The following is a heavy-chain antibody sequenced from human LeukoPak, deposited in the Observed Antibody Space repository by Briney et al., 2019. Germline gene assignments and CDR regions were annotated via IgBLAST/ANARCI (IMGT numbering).Heavy chain of an antibody. Sequence: GASVKVSCKASGYTFTGYYMHWVRQAPGQGREWMGRNNPNSGGTNYAQKFQGRVTMTRDTSISTAYMELSRLRSDDTAVYYCARENDITMIVLEMIDAFDIWGQGTMVTVSS. J-gene: IGHJ3*02. D-gene: IGHD3-22*01. CDR3: ARENDITMIVLEMIDAFDI. CDR1: GYTFTGYY. V-gene: IGHV1-2*06. CDR2: NNPNSGGT.